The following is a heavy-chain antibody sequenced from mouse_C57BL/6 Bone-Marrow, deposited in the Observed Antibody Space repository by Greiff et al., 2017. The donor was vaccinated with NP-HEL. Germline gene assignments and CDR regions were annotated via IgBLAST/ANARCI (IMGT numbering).Heavy chain of an antibody. Sequence: EVQLVESGPGLVKPSQSLSLTCSVTGYSITSGYYWNWIRQFPGNKLEWMGYISYDGSNNYNPSLKNRISITRDTSKNPFFLKLNSVTTEDTATYYCARAPLCNYGGGRPYFDYWGQGTTLTVSS. CDR1: GYSITSGYY. V-gene: IGHV3-6*01. D-gene: IGHD1-1*01. CDR2: ISYDGSN. CDR3: ARAPLCNYGGGRPYFDY. J-gene: IGHJ2*01.